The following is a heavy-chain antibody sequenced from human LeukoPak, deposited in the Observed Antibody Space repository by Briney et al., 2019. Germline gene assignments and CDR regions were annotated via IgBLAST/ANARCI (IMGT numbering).Heavy chain of an antibody. V-gene: IGHV1-18*01. CDR3: AREEAVAGVGYYYYYMDV. CDR2: ISAYNGNT. CDR1: GYTFTSYG. Sequence: GASLKVSCKASGYTFTSYGISWVRQAPGQGLERMGWISAYNGNTNYAQKLQGRVTMTTDTSTSTAYMELRSLRSDDTAVYYCAREEAVAGVGYYYYYMDVWGKGTTVTVSS. D-gene: IGHD6-19*01. J-gene: IGHJ6*03.